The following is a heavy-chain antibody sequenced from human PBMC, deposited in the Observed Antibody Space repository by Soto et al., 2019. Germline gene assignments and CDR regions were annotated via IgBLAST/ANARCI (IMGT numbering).Heavy chain of an antibody. CDR1: GGTFSSSA. CDR2: IVPMFGTP. D-gene: IGHD3-10*01. Sequence: QVQLVQSGAEVKKPGSSVKVSCRASGGTFSSSAISWVRQAPGQGLEWMGGIVPMFGTPDIAQKFQGILTITADEATGTAYMEVGSMRSEDTATYYGAKIGERSWFDSWGQGTLVTVSS. J-gene: IGHJ5*01. CDR3: AKIGERSWFDS. V-gene: IGHV1-69*01.